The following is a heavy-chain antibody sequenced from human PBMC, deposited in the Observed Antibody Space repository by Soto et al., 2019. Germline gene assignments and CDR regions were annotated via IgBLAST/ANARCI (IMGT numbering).Heavy chain of an antibody. J-gene: IGHJ6*02. CDR2: INHSGRV. V-gene: IGHV4-34*01. Sequence: SETLSLTCAVYGGSFSGHSWTWIRQSPGKGLEWIGDINHSGRVNYSPSLKSRVTISLDTSKNQFSLTLSAVTAADTAMYYCARGGVEYSSSAGGGFDYYGMDVWGQGTTVTVSS. CDR1: GGSFSGHS. CDR3: ARGGVEYSSSAGGGFDYYGMDV. D-gene: IGHD6-6*01.